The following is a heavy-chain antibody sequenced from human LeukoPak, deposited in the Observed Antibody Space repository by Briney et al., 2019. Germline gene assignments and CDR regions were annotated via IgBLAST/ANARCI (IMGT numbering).Heavy chain of an antibody. CDR1: GGSISSYY. CDR3: ARLTGVYYYYSMDV. V-gene: IGHV4-59*08. D-gene: IGHD1-14*01. CDR2: IYYSGST. Sequence: SETLSLTCTVSGGSISSYYWSWIRQPPGKGLECSGYIYYSGSTNYNPSLKSRVTISVDTSKNQFSLKLSSVTAADTAVYYCARLTGVYYYYSMDVWGKGTTVTVSS. J-gene: IGHJ6*03.